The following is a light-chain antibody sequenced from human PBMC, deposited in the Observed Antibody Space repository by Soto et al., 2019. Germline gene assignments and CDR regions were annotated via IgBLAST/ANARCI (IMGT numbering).Light chain of an antibody. Sequence: ETGMTQSPGTLSVSLGERATLSCRASQSVSIHLAWYQQKPGQAPRLLIYDTSTRATGIPARFSGSGSGTEFTLTISSLQSEDFAVYYRQQYNNWPITFGQGTRLEIK. J-gene: IGKJ5*01. V-gene: IGKV3-15*01. CDR2: DTS. CDR3: QQYNNWPIT. CDR1: QSVSIH.